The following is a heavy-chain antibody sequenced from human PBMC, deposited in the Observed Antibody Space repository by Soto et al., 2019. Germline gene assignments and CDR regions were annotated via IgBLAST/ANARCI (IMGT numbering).Heavy chain of an antibody. J-gene: IGHJ4*02. CDR3: VGLYGLG. Sequence: GGSLRLSCAASGFTFTTYSMNWVRQAPGKGLEWVSLISSSGNYMYYADSVKGRFTISRDNAKNSLWLQMNSLRAGDTALYYCVGLYGLGWGQGTLVTVSS. CDR2: ISSSGNYM. CDR1: GFTFTTYS. D-gene: IGHD3-3*01. V-gene: IGHV3-21*01.